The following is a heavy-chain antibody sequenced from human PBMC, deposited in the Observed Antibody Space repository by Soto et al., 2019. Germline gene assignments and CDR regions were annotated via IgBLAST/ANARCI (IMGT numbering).Heavy chain of an antibody. CDR3: ARDFPLQYKRGTYSSGLKGFDY. J-gene: IGHJ4*02. CDR2: ISAYNGNT. Sequence: ASVKVSCKASGYTFTSYGISWVRQAPGQGLEWMGWISAYNGNTNYAQKLQGRVTMTTDTSTSTAYMELRSLRSDDTAVYYCARDFPLQYKRGTYSSGLKGFDYWGQGTLVTVSS. CDR1: GYTFTSYG. D-gene: IGHD3-22*01. V-gene: IGHV1-18*01.